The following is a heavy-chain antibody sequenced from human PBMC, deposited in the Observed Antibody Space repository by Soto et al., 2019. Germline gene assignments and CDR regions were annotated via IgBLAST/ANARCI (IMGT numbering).Heavy chain of an antibody. CDR2: ISSSSSYI. CDR1: GFTFSSYS. Sequence: GGSLRLSCAASGFTFSSYSMNWVRQAPGKGLEWVSSISSSSSYIYYADSVKGRFTISRDNAKNSLYLQMNSLRAEDTAVYYCARDLRDPPRSTGLDYWGQGTLVTVSS. J-gene: IGHJ4*02. D-gene: IGHD2-2*01. CDR3: ARDLRDPPRSTGLDY. V-gene: IGHV3-21*01.